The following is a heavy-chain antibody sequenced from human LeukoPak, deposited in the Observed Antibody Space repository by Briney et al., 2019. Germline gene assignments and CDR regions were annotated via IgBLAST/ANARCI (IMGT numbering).Heavy chain of an antibody. CDR3: ARDHMGYDY. CDR1: GFTFSSYS. Sequence: PGGSLRLSCAASGFTFSSYSMNWVRQAPGKGLEWVSYICSGGSTTYYAGSVKGRFTVSRDNAKNSLYLQMNSLRAEDTAVYYCARDHMGYDYWGQGTLVTVSS. CDR2: ICSGGSTT. D-gene: IGHD1-26*01. J-gene: IGHJ4*02. V-gene: IGHV3-48*04.